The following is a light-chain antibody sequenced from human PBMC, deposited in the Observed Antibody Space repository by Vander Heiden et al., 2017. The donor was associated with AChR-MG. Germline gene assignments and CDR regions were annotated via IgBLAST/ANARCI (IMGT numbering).Light chain of an antibody. CDR1: QSVSSSY. Sequence: EIVLTQSPGTLSLSPGERATLSCRASQSVSSSYLAWYQQKPGQAARLLIYGASSRATGIPDRCSGSGSGTDFTLTISRLEPEDFAVYYCQQYGSSPRFTFGPGTKVDIK. CDR2: GAS. V-gene: IGKV3-20*01. J-gene: IGKJ3*01. CDR3: QQYGSSPRFT.